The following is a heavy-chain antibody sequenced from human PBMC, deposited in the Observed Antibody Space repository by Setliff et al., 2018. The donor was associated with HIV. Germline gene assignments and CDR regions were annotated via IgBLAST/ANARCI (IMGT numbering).Heavy chain of an antibody. J-gene: IGHJ4*02. D-gene: IGHD3-10*01. CDR2: VSWDGSSA. CDR3: AKAGSNYFDY. V-gene: IGHV3-43*01. Sequence: PGGSLRLSCAASGFIFEDFTMNWVRQVPGKGLEWVALVSWDGSSAYYADSVKGRFTISRDNSKNSLFLQMHSLKTEDTALYCCAKAGSNYFDYWGQGTLVTVSS. CDR1: GFIFEDFT.